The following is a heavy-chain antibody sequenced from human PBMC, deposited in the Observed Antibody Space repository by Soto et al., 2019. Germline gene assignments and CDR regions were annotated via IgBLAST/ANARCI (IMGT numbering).Heavy chain of an antibody. D-gene: IGHD4-17*01. Sequence: PSETLSLTCTVSGYSIRNGYYWGWIRQPPGKGLEWIGTIYHSGSTYYNPSLKSRVTVSVDASENHFSLKLSSVTAADTAMYYCARQLKEGLLYFHHWGQGTLVTVS. CDR3: ARQLKEGLLYFHH. V-gene: IGHV4-38-2*02. CDR1: GYSIRNGYY. CDR2: IYHSGST. J-gene: IGHJ1*01.